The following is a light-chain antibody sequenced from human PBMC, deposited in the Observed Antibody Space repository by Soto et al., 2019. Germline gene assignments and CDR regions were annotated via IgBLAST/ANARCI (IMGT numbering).Light chain of an antibody. J-gene: IGLJ2*01. CDR1: SSDVGAHNF. Sequence: QSALTQPASVSGSPGQSITISCTGTSSDVGAHNFVSWYQQHPGKAPKLIFYEISNRPPGLSDRFSGSKSGTTASLTISGLQAEDEADYFCSSYTTNKTLLFGVGTKLTVL. CDR2: EIS. CDR3: SSYTTNKTLL. V-gene: IGLV2-14*01.